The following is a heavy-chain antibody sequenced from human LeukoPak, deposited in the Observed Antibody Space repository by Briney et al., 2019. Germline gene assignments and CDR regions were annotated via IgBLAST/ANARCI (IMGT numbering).Heavy chain of an antibody. CDR2: ISGSGGST. CDR1: GFTFSSYA. Sequence: GGSLRLSCAASGFTFSSYAMSWVRQAPGKGLEWVSAISGSGGSTYYADSVKGRFTISRDNSKNTLYLQMNSLRAEDTAVYYCAEVHWGWGWPDAFDIWGQGTMVTVSS. CDR3: AEVHWGWGWPDAFDI. V-gene: IGHV3-23*01. J-gene: IGHJ3*02. D-gene: IGHD7-27*01.